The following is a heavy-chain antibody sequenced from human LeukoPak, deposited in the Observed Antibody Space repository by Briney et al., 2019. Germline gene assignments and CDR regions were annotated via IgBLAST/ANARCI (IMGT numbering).Heavy chain of an antibody. CDR3: ARDNDADYSSSPGWFDP. V-gene: IGHV3-30*01. CDR1: GLNFSSYA. Sequence: GGSLRLSCAAPGLNFSSYAMNWFRQAPGKGLEWVAVISSDGSNKFYADSVKGRFTVSRDNSKNTLFLLMNSLRTEDTAVYYCARDNDADYSSSPGWFDPWGQGTLVTVSS. J-gene: IGHJ5*02. D-gene: IGHD6-6*01. CDR2: ISSDGSNK.